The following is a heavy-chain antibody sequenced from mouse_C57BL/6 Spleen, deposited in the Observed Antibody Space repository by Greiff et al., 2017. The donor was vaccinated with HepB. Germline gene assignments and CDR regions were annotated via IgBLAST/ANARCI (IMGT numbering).Heavy chain of an antibody. Sequence: EVHLVESGPELVKPGASVKISCKASGYSFTGYYMNWVKQSPEKSLEWIGEINPSTGGTTYNQKFKAKATLTVDKSSSTAYMQLKSLTSEDSAVYYCARPDGYSFFAYWGQGTLVTVSA. J-gene: IGHJ3*01. CDR1: GYSFTGYY. D-gene: IGHD2-3*01. CDR2: INPSTGGT. V-gene: IGHV1-42*01. CDR3: ARPDGYSFFAY.